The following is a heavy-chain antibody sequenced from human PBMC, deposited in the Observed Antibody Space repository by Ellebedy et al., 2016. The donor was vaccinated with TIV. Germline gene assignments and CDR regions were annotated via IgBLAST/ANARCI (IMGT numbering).Heavy chain of an antibody. Sequence: GESLKISCAASGFTLSTYSMHWVRQAPGKGLEWVAVISYDGNNKYYEDSVMGQFTISRDNSKNILYLQMNSLRVEDTAVFYCARDKIYDFWSGYPTVNGMDVWGQGTTVTVSS. V-gene: IGHV3-30*03. CDR2: ISYDGNNK. D-gene: IGHD3-3*01. CDR1: GFTLSTYS. CDR3: ARDKIYDFWSGYPTVNGMDV. J-gene: IGHJ6*02.